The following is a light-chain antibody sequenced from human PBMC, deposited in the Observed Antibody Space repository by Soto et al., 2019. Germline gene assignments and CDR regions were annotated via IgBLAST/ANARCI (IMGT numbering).Light chain of an antibody. Sequence: DIRMTQSPSSLSASVGDRVTITCRASQRITPYLNWYQQKPGKPPGLLIYAASSLQSGVPPRFSGSGSGTDFTLTISGLQHEDFATYYCQQTYISPCTFGQGTKLEIK. J-gene: IGKJ2*02. CDR1: QRITPY. V-gene: IGKV1-39*01. CDR3: QQTYISPCT. CDR2: AAS.